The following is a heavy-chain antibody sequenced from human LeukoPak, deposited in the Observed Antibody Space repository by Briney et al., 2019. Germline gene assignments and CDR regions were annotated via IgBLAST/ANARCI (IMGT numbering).Heavy chain of an antibody. CDR1: GFTFSSYA. J-gene: IGHJ6*02. CDR3: ARGFSSGWYRWDYYYGMDV. Sequence: GGSLRLSCAASGFTFSSYAMHWVRQAPGKGLEYVSAISSNGGSTYYANSVKGRFTISRDNSKNTLYLQMGSLRAEDMAVYYCARGFSSGWYRWDYYYGMDVWGQGTLVTVSS. V-gene: IGHV3-64*01. CDR2: ISSNGGST. D-gene: IGHD6-19*01.